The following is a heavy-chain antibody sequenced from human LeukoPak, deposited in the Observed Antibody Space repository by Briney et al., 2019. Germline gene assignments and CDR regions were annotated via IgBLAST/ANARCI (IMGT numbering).Heavy chain of an antibody. CDR3: AKGFFDSYYYDSSGQKYFDY. V-gene: IGHV3-9*01. D-gene: IGHD3-22*01. Sequence: SGGSLRLSCAASGFTFDDYAMHWVRHAPGKGLEWVSGITWNNDSIGYADSVRGRFTISRDNAKNSLYLQMNSLRAEDTALYYCAKGFFDSYYYDSSGQKYFDYWGQGTLVTVSS. CDR2: ITWNNDSI. CDR1: GFTFDDYA. J-gene: IGHJ4*02.